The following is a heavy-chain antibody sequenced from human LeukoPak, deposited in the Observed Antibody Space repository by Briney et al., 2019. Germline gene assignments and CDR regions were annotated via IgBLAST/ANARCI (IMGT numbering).Heavy chain of an antibody. D-gene: IGHD1-26*01. V-gene: IGHV4-59*01. CDR2: IYYSGST. J-gene: IGHJ4*02. CDR1: GGSISSYY. Sequence: SETLSLTCTVSGGSISSYYWSWIRQPPGKGLEWIGYIYYSGSTNYTPSLKSRVTISVDTSKNQFSLKLSSVTAADTAVYYCARAYSGSYSPFDYWGQGTLVTVSS. CDR3: ARAYSGSYSPFDY.